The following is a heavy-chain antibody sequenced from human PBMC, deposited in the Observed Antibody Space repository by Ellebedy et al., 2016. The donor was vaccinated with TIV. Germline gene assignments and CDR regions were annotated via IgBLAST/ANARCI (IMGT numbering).Heavy chain of an antibody. CDR3: ARAGIAAAGTCDY. D-gene: IGHD6-13*01. J-gene: IGHJ4*02. Sequence: SETLSLTXAVYGGSFSGYYWSWIRQHPGKGLEWIGYIYYSGSTYYNPSLKSRVTISVDTSKNQFSLKLSSVTAADTAVYYCARAGIAAAGTCDYWGQGTLVTVSS. V-gene: IGHV4-34*01. CDR2: IYYSGST. CDR1: GGSFSGYY.